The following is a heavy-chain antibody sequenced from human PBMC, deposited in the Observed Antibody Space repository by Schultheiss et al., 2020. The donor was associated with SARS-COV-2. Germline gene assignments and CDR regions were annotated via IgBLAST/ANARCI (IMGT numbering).Heavy chain of an antibody. V-gene: IGHV3-30-3*01. D-gene: IGHD4-11*01. CDR3: ARDPLKRDAPPDS. CDR1: GFTFSSYA. Sequence: GGSLRLSCAASGFTFSSYAMHWVRQAPGKGLEWVAVISYDGSNKYYADSVKGRFTISRDNSKNTLYLQMNSLRPDDTAVYYCARDPLKRDAPPDSWGQGTLVTVSS. CDR2: ISYDGSNK. J-gene: IGHJ4*02.